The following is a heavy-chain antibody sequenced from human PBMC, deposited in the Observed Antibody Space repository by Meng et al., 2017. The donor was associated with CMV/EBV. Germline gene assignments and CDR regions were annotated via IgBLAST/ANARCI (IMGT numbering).Heavy chain of an antibody. CDR2: ISWNSGSI. D-gene: IGHD1-26*01. CDR3: ARNEGSSLGY. J-gene: IGHJ4*02. CDR1: GFTFDDYA. V-gene: IGHV3-9*01. Sequence: SLKISCAASGFTFDDYAMHWVRQAPGKGLEWVSGISWNSGSIGYADSVKGRFTISRDNAKNSLYLQMNSLRAEDTAVYYCARNEGSSLGYWGQGTLVTVSS.